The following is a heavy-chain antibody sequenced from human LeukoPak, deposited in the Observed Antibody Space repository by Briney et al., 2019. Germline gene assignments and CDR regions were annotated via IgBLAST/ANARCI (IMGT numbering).Heavy chain of an antibody. V-gene: IGHV3-64D*06. J-gene: IGHJ4*02. Sequence: GGSLRLSCSVSGFTFSNYAMHWVRQAPGKGLEYVATISINGADAYYPDSVKGRFTISRDTSKNTLYLQMSSLRAEDTAVYYCVKDREYSYDYWGQGTLVTVSS. D-gene: IGHD2/OR15-2a*01. CDR3: VKDREYSYDY. CDR1: GFTFSNYA. CDR2: ISINGADA.